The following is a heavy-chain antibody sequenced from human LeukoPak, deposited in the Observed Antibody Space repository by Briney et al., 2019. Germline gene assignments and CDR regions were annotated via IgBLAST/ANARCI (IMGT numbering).Heavy chain of an antibody. Sequence: PGGSLRLSCAASGFTFSSYAMSWVRQAPGKGLEWVSAISGSGGSTYYADSVKSRFTISSDNSKNTLYLQMNSLRAENTAVYYCAKDGSGYDPSNYYYYYGMDVWGQGTTVTVSS. J-gene: IGHJ6*02. CDR2: ISGSGGST. CDR1: GFTFSSYA. D-gene: IGHD5-12*01. CDR3: AKDGSGYDPSNYYYYYGMDV. V-gene: IGHV3-23*01.